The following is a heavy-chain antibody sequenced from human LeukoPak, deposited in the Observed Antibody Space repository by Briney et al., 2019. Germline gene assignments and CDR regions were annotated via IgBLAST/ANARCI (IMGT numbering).Heavy chain of an antibody. V-gene: IGHV1-18*01. D-gene: IGHD3-10*01. CDR3: ARLWFGELLSELGSNAFDI. J-gene: IGHJ3*02. CDR2: ISAYNGNT. Sequence: ASVKVSCKASGYTFTSYGISWVRQAPGQGLEWMGWISAYNGNTNYAQKLQGRVTMNTDTSTSTAYMELRSLRSDDTAVYYCARLWFGELLSELGSNAFDIWGQGTMVTVSS. CDR1: GYTFTSYG.